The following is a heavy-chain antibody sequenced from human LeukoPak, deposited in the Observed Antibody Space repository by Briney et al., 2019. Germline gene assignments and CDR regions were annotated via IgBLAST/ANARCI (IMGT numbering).Heavy chain of an antibody. J-gene: IGHJ4*02. CDR2: IYHSGST. CDR1: GGSISSGGYY. CDR3: ARGPQLKTDWWRRPFDY. D-gene: IGHD2-8*02. Sequence: SQTLSLTCTVSGGSISSGGYYWSWIRQPPGKGLEWIGYIYHSGSTYYNPSLKSRVTISVDRSKNQFSLKLSSVTAADTAVYYCARGPQLKTDWWRRPFDYWGQGTLVTVSS. V-gene: IGHV4-30-2*01.